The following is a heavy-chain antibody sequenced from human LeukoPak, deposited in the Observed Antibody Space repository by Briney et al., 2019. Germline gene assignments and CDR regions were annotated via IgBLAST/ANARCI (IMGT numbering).Heavy chain of an antibody. CDR2: IYDSGST. V-gene: IGHV4-30-4*01. Sequence: SETLSLTCTVSGASIRSGDYYWSWIRQPPGKGLEWIGYIYDSGSTYYNPSLRSRITISVDTSENRFSLKLSSVTATDTAVYYCARDCSGGSCYGAFDIWGQGTMVTVSS. J-gene: IGHJ3*02. CDR3: ARDCSGGSCYGAFDI. CDR1: GASIRSGDYY. D-gene: IGHD2-15*01.